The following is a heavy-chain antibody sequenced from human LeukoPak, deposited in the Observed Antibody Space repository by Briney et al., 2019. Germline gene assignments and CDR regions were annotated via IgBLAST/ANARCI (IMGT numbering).Heavy chain of an antibody. CDR3: ASLGYCSSTSCYHSYNWFDP. J-gene: IGHJ5*02. Sequence: GASVKVSCKASGGTFSSYAISWVRQAPGQGLEWMGGIIPIFGTANYAQKSQGRVTITADESTSTAYMELSSLRSEDTAVYYCASLGYCSSTSCYHSYNWFDPWGQGTLVTVSS. V-gene: IGHV1-69*13. CDR2: IIPIFGTA. D-gene: IGHD2-2*01. CDR1: GGTFSSYA.